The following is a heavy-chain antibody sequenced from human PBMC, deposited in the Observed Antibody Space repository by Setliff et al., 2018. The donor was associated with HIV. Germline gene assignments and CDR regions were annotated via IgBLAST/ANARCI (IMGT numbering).Heavy chain of an antibody. CDR1: GFAFSTYA. V-gene: IGHV3-23*01. Sequence: GGSLRLSCAASGFAFSTYAMSWVRQAPGKGLEWVSAISDSGGGTYYADSVKGRFTVSRGNSKYTLYLQMNSLRAGDTAVYYCLRGGSFGDIPNCWGQGTLVTVSS. CDR2: ISDSGGGT. J-gene: IGHJ4*02. CDR3: LRGGSFGDIPNC. D-gene: IGHD4-17*01.